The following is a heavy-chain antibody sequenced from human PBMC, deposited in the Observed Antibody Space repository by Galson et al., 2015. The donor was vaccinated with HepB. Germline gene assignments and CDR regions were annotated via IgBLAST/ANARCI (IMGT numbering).Heavy chain of an antibody. CDR3: VKALYGGSPYYFDY. D-gene: IGHD4-23*01. Sequence: SLRLSCAASGFTFSSYAMHWVRQAPGKGLEYVSAISSNGGSTYYADSVKGRFTISRDNSKNALYLQMSSLRAEDTAVYYCVKALYGGSPYYFDYWGQGTLVTVSS. CDR1: GFTFSSYA. J-gene: IGHJ4*02. V-gene: IGHV3-64D*06. CDR2: ISSNGGST.